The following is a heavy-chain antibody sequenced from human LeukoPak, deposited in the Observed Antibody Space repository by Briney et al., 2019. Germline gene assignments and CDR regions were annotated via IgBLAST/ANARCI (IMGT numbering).Heavy chain of an antibody. CDR3: ARSIVLMTNVAFDI. Sequence: PSETLSLTCTVSGGSISSYFWSWIRQPPGKGLEWIGYIYYSGSTNYNPSLKSRVTISVDTSKNQFSLKLSSVTAADTAVYYCARSIVLMTNVAFDIWGQGTMVTVSS. J-gene: IGHJ3*02. CDR2: IYYSGST. V-gene: IGHV4-59*01. CDR1: GGSISSYF. D-gene: IGHD2-8*01.